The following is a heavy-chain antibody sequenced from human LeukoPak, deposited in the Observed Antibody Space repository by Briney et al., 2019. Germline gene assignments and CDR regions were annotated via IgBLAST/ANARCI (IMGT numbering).Heavy chain of an antibody. V-gene: IGHV1-2*02. D-gene: IGHD3-10*01. CDR2: INPNNGGT. CDR1: GYTFTGYY. J-gene: IGHJ5*02. Sequence: ASVKVSCKASGYTFTGYYIHWVRQAPGHGLECMGWINPNNGGTNYAQKFQGRVTMSRDTSISTAYMELSRLRSDDTAVSYCARGGSGSYFSWLDPWGQGTLVTVSS. CDR3: ARGGSGSYFSWLDP.